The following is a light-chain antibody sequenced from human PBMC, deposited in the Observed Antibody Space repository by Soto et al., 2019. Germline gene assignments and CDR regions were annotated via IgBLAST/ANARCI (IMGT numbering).Light chain of an antibody. J-gene: IGLJ2*01. Sequence: QSVLTQPASVSGSPGQSITISCTGTTSDVGDYNYVSWYQQHPGKAPKLIIYDVNNRPSGVTDRFSGSKSGYTASLTISGLQAEDEAAYYCSSYTSISTHVVFGGGTKVTVL. V-gene: IGLV2-14*01. CDR1: TSDVGDYNY. CDR3: SSYTSISTHVV. CDR2: DVN.